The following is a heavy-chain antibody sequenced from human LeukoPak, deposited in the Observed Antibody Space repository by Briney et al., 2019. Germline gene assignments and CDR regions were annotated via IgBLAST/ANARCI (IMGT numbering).Heavy chain of an antibody. D-gene: IGHD3-10*01. CDR2: ISAYNGNT. J-gene: IGHJ4*02. CDR3: AGRARRGYFDY. V-gene: IGHV1-18*04. Sequence: ASVKVSCKASGYTFTGYYMHWVRQAPGQGLEWMGWISAYNGNTNYAQKLQGRVTMTTDTSTSTAYMELRSLRSDDTAVYYCAGRARRGYFDYWGQGTLVTVSS. CDR1: GYTFTGYY.